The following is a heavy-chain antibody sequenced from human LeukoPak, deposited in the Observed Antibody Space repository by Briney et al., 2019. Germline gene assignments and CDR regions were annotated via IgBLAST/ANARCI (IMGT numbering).Heavy chain of an antibody. CDR2: IDWDDDK. D-gene: IGHD7-27*01. V-gene: IGHV2-70*11. CDR3: ARSTGDYFDY. J-gene: IGHJ4*02. CDR1: GFSLSSSGMC. Sequence: SGPTLVNPTQTLTLTCTFSGFSLSSSGMCVSWIRQPPGKALEWLERIDWDDDKYYRTSLKTRVTISKDTSKNQVVITMTNMDPVDTATYYCARSTGDYFDYWGQGTLVTVSS.